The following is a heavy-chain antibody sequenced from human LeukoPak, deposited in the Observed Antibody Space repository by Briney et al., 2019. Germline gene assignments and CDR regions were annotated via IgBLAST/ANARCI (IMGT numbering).Heavy chain of an antibody. J-gene: IGHJ5*02. CDR2: IYYSGST. Sequence: SETLALTCTVSGGSISSSSYYWGWIRQPPGKGLEWIGSIYYSGSTYYNPSLKSRVTISVDTSKNQFSLKLSSVTAADTAVYYCARSYCSSTSCYEAGFDPWGQGTLVTVSS. V-gene: IGHV4-39*01. CDR1: GGSISSSSYY. D-gene: IGHD2-2*01. CDR3: ARSYCSSTSCYEAGFDP.